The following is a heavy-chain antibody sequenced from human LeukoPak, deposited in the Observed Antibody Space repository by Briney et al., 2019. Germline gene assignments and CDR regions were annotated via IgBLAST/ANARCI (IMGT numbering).Heavy chain of an antibody. CDR2: IYSGGST. Sequence: GGSLRPSCAASGFTVSSNYMSWVRQAPGKGLEWVSVIYSGGSTYYADSVKGRFTISRDNSKNTLYLQMNSLTAEDTAVYYCARVGVVPAAIPDGFDIWGQGTMVTVSS. CDR1: GFTVSSNY. J-gene: IGHJ3*02. D-gene: IGHD2-2*01. V-gene: IGHV3-53*01. CDR3: ARVGVVPAAIPDGFDI.